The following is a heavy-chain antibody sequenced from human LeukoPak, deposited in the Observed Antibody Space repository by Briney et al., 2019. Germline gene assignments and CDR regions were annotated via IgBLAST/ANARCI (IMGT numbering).Heavy chain of an antibody. D-gene: IGHD3-10*02. CDR2: ISSSGSTI. CDR3: AELGITMIGGV. CDR1: GFTFSSYE. V-gene: IGHV3-48*03. Sequence: PGGSLRLSCATSGFTFSSYEMNWVRQAPGKGLEWVSYISSSGSTIYYADSVKGRFTISRDNAKNSLYLQMNSLRAEDTAVYYCAELGITMIGGVWGKGTTVTISS. J-gene: IGHJ6*04.